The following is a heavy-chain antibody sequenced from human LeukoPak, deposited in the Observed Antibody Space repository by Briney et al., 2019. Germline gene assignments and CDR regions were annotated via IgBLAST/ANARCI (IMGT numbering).Heavy chain of an antibody. CDR1: GGSFSGYY. CDR2: INHSGST. V-gene: IGHV4-34*01. J-gene: IGHJ4*02. Sequence: SETLSLTCAVYGGSFSGYYWSWIRQPPGKGLEWIGEINHSGSTNYNPSLKSRVTISVDTSKNQFSLKLSSVTAADTAVYYCARGGYDLWSGMPYYFDYWGQGTLVTVSS. CDR3: ARGGYDLWSGMPYYFDY. D-gene: IGHD3-3*01.